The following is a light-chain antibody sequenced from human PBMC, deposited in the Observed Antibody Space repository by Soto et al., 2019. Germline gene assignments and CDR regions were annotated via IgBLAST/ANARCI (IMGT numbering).Light chain of an antibody. CDR2: DVS. Sequence: QSVLTQPASVSGSPGQSITISCTGTSSDVGGYNHVSWYQQHPGKAPKLMIYDVSNRSSGVSNRFSGSKSGNTASLTISGLQAEDEADYYCSSYTSSSTLVVFGGGTKLTVL. J-gene: IGLJ2*01. CDR1: SSDVGGYNH. V-gene: IGLV2-14*01. CDR3: SSYTSSSTLVV.